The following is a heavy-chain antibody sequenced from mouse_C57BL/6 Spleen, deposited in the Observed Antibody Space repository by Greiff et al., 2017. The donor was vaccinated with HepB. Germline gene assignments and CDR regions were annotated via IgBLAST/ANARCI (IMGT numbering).Heavy chain of an antibody. CDR3: ARNIYDGYYWYFDV. CDR2: IWSGGST. Sequence: VKVVESGPGLVQPSQSLSITCTVSGFSLTSYGVHWVRQSPGKGLEWLGVIWSGGSTDYNAAFISRLSISKDNSKSQVFFKMNSLQADDTAIYYCARNIYDGYYWYFDVWGTGTTVTVSS. D-gene: IGHD2-3*01. J-gene: IGHJ1*03. V-gene: IGHV2-2*01. CDR1: GFSLTSYG.